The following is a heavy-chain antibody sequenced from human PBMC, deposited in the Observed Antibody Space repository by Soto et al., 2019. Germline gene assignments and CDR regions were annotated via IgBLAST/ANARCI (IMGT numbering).Heavy chain of an antibody. CDR2: IYHSGST. CDR3: AKSPDFFCSSPNCYRYYFDY. CDR1: GGSSSIGGYS. J-gene: IGHJ4*02. D-gene: IGHD2-2*02. V-gene: IGHV4-30-2*02. Sequence: TLSLTCTVSGGSSSIGGYSLSWIRQPPGNGLEWIGYIYHSGSTYYNPSLKSRVTISVDRSKNTLYLQMSGLRAEDTAVYYCAKSPDFFCSSPNCYRYYFDYWSQGTLVTVSS.